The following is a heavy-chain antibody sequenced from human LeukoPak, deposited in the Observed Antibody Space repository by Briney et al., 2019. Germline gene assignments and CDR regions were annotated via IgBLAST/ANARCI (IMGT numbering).Heavy chain of an antibody. Sequence: PSETLSLTCTVSGGSISSYYWSWIRQPAGKGLEWIGRIYTSGSTNYNPSLKSRVTMSVDTSNNQFSLKLSSVTAADTAVYYCARDLQLWFPPYYYYMDVWGKGTTVTVSS. CDR2: IYTSGST. CDR3: ARDLQLWFPPYYYYMDV. D-gene: IGHD5-18*01. V-gene: IGHV4-4*07. J-gene: IGHJ6*03. CDR1: GGSISSYY.